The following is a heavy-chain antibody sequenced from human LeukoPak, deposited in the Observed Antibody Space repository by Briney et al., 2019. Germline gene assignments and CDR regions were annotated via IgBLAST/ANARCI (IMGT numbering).Heavy chain of an antibody. Sequence: ASVKVSCKASGYTFSTYGIGWVRRAPGQGLEWMGWISAYNGNTNYAQKFQGRVTMTTDTSTSTAYMELRNLRSDDTAVYYCARDGYFDYWGQGTLVTVSS. CDR1: GYTFSTYG. V-gene: IGHV1-18*01. CDR2: ISAYNGNT. CDR3: ARDGYFDY. J-gene: IGHJ4*02.